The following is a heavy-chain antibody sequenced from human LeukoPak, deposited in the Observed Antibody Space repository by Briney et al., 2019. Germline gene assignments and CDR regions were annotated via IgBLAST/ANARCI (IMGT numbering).Heavy chain of an antibody. V-gene: IGHV1-18*01. J-gene: IGHJ5*02. D-gene: IGHD2-15*01. Sequence: ASVKVSCKAFGYTFTSYGISWVRQAPGQGLEWMGWISAYNGNTNYAQKLQGRVTMTTDTSTSTAYMELRSLRSDDTAVYYCARGRILGYCSGGSCYGGWFDPWGQGTLVTVSS. CDR3: ARGRILGYCSGGSCYGGWFDP. CDR2: ISAYNGNT. CDR1: GYTFTSYG.